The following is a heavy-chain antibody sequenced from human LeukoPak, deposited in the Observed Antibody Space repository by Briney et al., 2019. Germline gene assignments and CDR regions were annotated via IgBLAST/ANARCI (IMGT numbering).Heavy chain of an antibody. Sequence: ASVKDSCKSSGYTFISSYMYSVRQAPGQGLEWMGIINPSGGSTSYAQKSQGRVTMTRDTSTSTVYMELSSLRSEDTAVYYYARDSGIVPGTRDFWGQGTLVTVSS. V-gene: IGHV1-46*01. CDR1: GYTFISSY. D-gene: IGHD2-15*01. CDR2: INPSGGST. J-gene: IGHJ4*02. CDR3: ARDSGIVPGTRDF.